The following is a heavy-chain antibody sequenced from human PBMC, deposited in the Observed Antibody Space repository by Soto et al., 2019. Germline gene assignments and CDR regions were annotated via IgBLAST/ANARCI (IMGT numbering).Heavy chain of an antibody. CDR1: GRSISSYY. CDR3: ARRVTTVRGVINWFDP. Sequence: SETLSLTCTRSGRSISSYYWSWIRQPPGKGLEWIGYIYYSASTNYNPSLKSRVTISVDTSKNQFSPKLSSVTAADTAVYYCARRVTTVRGVINWFDPRGPGTLVTVS. CDR2: IYYSAST. J-gene: IGHJ5*02. D-gene: IGHD3-10*01. V-gene: IGHV4-59*08.